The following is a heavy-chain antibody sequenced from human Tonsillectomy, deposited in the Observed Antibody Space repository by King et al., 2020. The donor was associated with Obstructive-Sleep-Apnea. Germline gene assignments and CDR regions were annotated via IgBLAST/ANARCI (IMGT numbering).Heavy chain of an antibody. CDR1: GFTFSSYA. CDR2: ITTGGST. J-gene: IGHJ6*02. V-gene: IGHV3-23*04. CDR3: AKVSRDGGIVEVPTAKEYYYYYYDLDV. Sequence: VQLVESGGGLVQPGGSLRLSCAASGFTFSSYAMNWVRQAPGKGLEWVSVITTGGSTYYADSVKGRFTISRDNSKNTLLLQMNSLRAEDTAEYYCAKVSRDGGIVEVPTAKEYYYYYYDLDVWGQGTTVTVSS. D-gene: IGHD2-2*01.